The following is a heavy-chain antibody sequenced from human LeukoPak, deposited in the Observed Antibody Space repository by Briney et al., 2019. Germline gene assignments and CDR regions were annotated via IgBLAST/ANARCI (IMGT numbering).Heavy chain of an antibody. V-gene: IGHV3-48*02. CDR1: RFTFSSYS. J-gene: IGHJ3*02. Sequence: GGSLRLSCAASRFTFSSYSMNWVRQAPGKRLEWVSYISSSGNAIYYADSVKGRFTISRDNAKNSLYLQMNSLRDEDTAVHYCARGPSGSYIDAFDIWGQGTLVTVSS. CDR2: ISSSGNAI. CDR3: ARGPSGSYIDAFDI. D-gene: IGHD1-26*01.